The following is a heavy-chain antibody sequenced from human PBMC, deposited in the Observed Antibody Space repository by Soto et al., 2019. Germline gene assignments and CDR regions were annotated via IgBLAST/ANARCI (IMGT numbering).Heavy chain of an antibody. CDR2: VSIGGST. CDR3: AKLRGAGVHFDY. V-gene: IGHV3-23*01. D-gene: IGHD2-15*01. Sequence: DVQLLESGGGLVQPEGSLRLSCAASGFTFSSYAMGWVRQVPGKGLEWVAVVSIGGSTHYADSVRGRFTISRDNSKNTLSLQRNSLTAEDTAVYFCAKLRGAGVHFDYWGQGALVTVSS. J-gene: IGHJ4*02. CDR1: GFTFSSYA.